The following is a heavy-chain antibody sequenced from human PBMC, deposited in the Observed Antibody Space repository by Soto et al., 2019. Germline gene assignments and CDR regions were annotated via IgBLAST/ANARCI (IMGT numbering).Heavy chain of an antibody. V-gene: IGHV1-8*01. CDR2: MNPYSGNT. Sequence: QVQLVQSGAEVKKPGASVKVSCRASGFTFTSYDFNWVRRAAGQGLEWMGWMNPYSGNTGYAQKFQGRVTMTRDTSITTAYLELSSLRSDDTAVYYCVRDGGPLGDANWHFDLWGRGTLVTVSS. CDR3: VRDGGPLGDANWHFDL. CDR1: GFTFTSYD. J-gene: IGHJ2*01. D-gene: IGHD4-17*01.